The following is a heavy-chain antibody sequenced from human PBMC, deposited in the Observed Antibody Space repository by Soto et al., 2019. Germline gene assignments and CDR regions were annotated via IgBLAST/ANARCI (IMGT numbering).Heavy chain of an antibody. D-gene: IGHD6-6*01. J-gene: IGHJ6*02. Sequence: GGSLRLSCAASGFSFGSYAPSWVRQAPGKGLEWVSAISGSGGGTYYADSVKGRFTISRDNSRDTLFLQMNSLRGEDTAIYYCAKVIRADSTSSNFYYYSALAVWGQGTTVTVSS. CDR1: GFSFGSYA. CDR3: AKVIRADSTSSNFYYYSALAV. CDR2: ISGSGGGT. V-gene: IGHV3-23*01.